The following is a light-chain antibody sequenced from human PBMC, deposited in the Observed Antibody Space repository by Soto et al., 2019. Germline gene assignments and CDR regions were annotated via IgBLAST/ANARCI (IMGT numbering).Light chain of an antibody. J-gene: IGLJ2*01. CDR2: GDN. CDR1: SSNIGSFYD. Sequence: QSVLTQPPSVSGAPGQRVTIPCTGSSSNIGSFYDVHWYQQLPGTVPKLLIYGDNNRPSGVPDRFSGSKSGTSASLAITGLHPEDEADYYCQSYDNSLSHVVFGGGTKLTVL. V-gene: IGLV1-40*01. CDR3: QSYDNSLSHVV.